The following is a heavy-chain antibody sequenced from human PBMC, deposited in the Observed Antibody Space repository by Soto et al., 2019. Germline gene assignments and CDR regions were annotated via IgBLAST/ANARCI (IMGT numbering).Heavy chain of an antibody. CDR3: ALRSMAVVPEY. Sequence: QVQLQESGPGLVKPSETLSLTCAVSGDSISSYYCMWIRQPPGKGLESIGYLYYGRSANYNPSLKRRVTLSVATSTNQGSLTLSPMTASDTAVYYCALRSMAVVPEYWGQGTLVTVSS. CDR2: LYYGRSA. D-gene: IGHD3-22*01. J-gene: IGHJ4*02. V-gene: IGHV4-59*01. CDR1: GDSISSYY.